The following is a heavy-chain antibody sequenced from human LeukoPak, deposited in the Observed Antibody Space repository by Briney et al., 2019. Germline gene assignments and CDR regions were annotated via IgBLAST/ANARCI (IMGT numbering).Heavy chain of an antibody. D-gene: IGHD6-13*01. V-gene: IGHV4-30-4*08. CDR3: ARPRYSSSWTYDAFDI. CDR1: GGSISSGDYY. Sequence: PSETLSLTCTVSGGSISSGDYYWSWIRQPPGKGLEWIGYIYYSGSTYYNPSLKSRVTISVDTSKNQFSLKLSSVTAADTAVYYCARPRYSSSWTYDAFDIWGQGTMVTVSS. CDR2: IYYSGST. J-gene: IGHJ3*02.